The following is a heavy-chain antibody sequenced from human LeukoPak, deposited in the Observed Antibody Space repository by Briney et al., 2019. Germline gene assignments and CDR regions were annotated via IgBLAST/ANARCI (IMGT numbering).Heavy chain of an antibody. D-gene: IGHD3-16*01. CDR2: IIPIFGTA. V-gene: IGHV1-69*13. CDR3: TTRSCGTGACFSSFYYYYGLHF. Sequence: GASVKVSCKASGDSISNFAVSWVRQAPGQGLEWMGGIIPIFGTAHYAQKFQSRVTITADESTSTTSLELSSLKSEDTAIYYCTTRSCGTGACFSSFYYYYGLHFWGQGTTVSVSS. CDR1: GDSISNFA. J-gene: IGHJ6*02.